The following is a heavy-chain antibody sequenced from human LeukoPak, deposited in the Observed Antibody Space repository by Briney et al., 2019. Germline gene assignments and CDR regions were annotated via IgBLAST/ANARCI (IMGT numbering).Heavy chain of an antibody. D-gene: IGHD6-13*01. CDR3: ARDGIAAAGMFYYYGMDV. CDR1: GGSISSRSYS. CDR2: IYYTGST. V-gene: IGHV4-39*02. Sequence: SETLSLTCTVSGGSISSRSYSWGWIRQPPGKGLEYIGSIYYTGSTYYNPSLKSRLTISVDTSKNQFSLQLNSVTPEDTAVYYCARDGIAAAGMFYYYGMDVWGQGTTVTVSS. J-gene: IGHJ6*02.